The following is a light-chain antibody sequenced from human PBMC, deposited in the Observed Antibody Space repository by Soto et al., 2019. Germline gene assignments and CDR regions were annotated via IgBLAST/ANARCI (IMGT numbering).Light chain of an antibody. CDR1: ESISRY. CDR2: AAS. J-gene: IGKJ1*01. Sequence: DIQMTQSPASLSASVGDRVTITCRASESISRYLNWYQQKPGKAPKLLIYAASRLQSGVPSRFSGDGSGTYFTLTISSLQPEDFATYYCQQCDRTPPTFGQGTKVDIK. CDR3: QQCDRTPPT. V-gene: IGKV1-39*01.